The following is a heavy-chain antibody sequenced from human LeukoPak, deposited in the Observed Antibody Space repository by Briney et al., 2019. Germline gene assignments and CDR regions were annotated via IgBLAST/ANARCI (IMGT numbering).Heavy chain of an antibody. CDR2: IYYSGST. CDR3: ARRRVYVFDY. CDR1: GGSISSSSYY. D-gene: IGHD3-10*02. J-gene: IGHJ4*02. V-gene: IGHV4-39*01. Sequence: SETLSLTCTVSGGSISSSSYYWGWIRQPPGKGLEWIGSIYYSGSTYYNPSLKSRVTISVDTSKNQFSLNLSSVTAADTAVYYCARRRVYVFDYWGQGNLVTVSS.